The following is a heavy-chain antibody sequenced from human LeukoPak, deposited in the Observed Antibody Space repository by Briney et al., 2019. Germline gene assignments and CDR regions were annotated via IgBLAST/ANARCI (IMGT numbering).Heavy chain of an antibody. J-gene: IGHJ5*02. CDR3: ARVGVVVAATGNLWFDP. D-gene: IGHD2-15*01. V-gene: IGHV3-48*03. CDR2: ISSSGTTI. Sequence: PGGSLRLSCAASGFTFSSYEMNWVRQAPGKGLEWVSYISSSGTTIYYADSVKGRFTISRDNAKNSLYLQMNSLRAEDTAVYYCARVGVVVAATGNLWFDPWGQGTLVTVPS. CDR1: GFTFSSYE.